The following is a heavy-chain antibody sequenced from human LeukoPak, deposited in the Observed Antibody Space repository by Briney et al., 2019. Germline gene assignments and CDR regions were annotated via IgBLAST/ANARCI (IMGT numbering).Heavy chain of an antibody. CDR2: ISDGGSRI. CDR3: AKVTSDY. CDR1: GFPFSSYS. V-gene: IGHV3-23*01. Sequence: GALELSLATPGFPFSSYSLGGVRPVPGKGLEWVSTISDGGSRIYNADSVKGRFTISRDNSKNTLFLQMNSLRAEDTAVYYCAKVTSDYWGQGTLVTVSS. J-gene: IGHJ4*02.